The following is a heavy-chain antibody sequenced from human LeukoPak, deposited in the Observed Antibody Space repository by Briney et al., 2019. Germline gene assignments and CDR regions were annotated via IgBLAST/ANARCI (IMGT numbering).Heavy chain of an antibody. J-gene: IGHJ4*02. V-gene: IGHV4-34*01. CDR3: ARGLGGSYYTKAHFDY. CDR1: GGSFSGYY. D-gene: IGHD1-26*01. Sequence: PSETLSLTCAVYGGSFSGYYWSWIRQPPGKGLEWIGEINHSGSTNYNPSLKSRVTISVDTSKNQFSLKLSSVTAADTAVYYCARGLGGSYYTKAHFDYWGQGTLVTVSS. CDR2: INHSGST.